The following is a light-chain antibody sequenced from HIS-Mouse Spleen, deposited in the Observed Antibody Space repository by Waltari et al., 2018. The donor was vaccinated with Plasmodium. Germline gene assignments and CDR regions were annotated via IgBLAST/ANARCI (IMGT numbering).Light chain of an antibody. V-gene: IGKV1-33*01. CDR2: DAS. Sequence: DIQMTPSPSSLSASVGDRVTITCQASQDISNYLNWYQQKQGKAPKLLIYDASNLETGVPSRFSGSGSGTDFTFTISSLQPEDIATYYCQQYDNLPYTFGQGTKLEIK. CDR1: QDISNY. CDR3: QQYDNLPYT. J-gene: IGKJ2*01.